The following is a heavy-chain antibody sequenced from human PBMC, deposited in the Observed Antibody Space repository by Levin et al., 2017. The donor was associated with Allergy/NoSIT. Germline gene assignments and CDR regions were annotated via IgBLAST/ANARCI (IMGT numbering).Heavy chain of an antibody. CDR2: MNPNSGNT. D-gene: IGHD2-2*02. CDR3: ARDGEYCSSTSCYKPDYYYGMDV. V-gene: IGHV1-8*01. J-gene: IGHJ6*02. Sequence: ASVKVSCKASGYTFTSYDINWVRQATGQGLEWMGWMNPNSGNTGYAQKFQGRVTMTRNTSISTAYMELSSLRSEDTAVYYCARDGEYCSSTSCYKPDYYYGMDVWGQGTTVTVSS. CDR1: GYTFTSYD.